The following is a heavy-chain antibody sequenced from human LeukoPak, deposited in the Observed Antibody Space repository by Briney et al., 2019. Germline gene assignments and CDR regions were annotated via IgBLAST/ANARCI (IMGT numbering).Heavy chain of an antibody. V-gene: IGHV4-61*02. CDR1: GGSISSGSYY. J-gene: IGHJ4*02. D-gene: IGHD2-15*01. CDR3: ARALIDCSGGSCYQIFDY. CDR2: IYTSGST. Sequence: PSETLSLTCTVSGGSISSGSYYWRWLRQPAGKGLEWIGRIYTSGSTNYNPSLKSRVTISVDTSKNQFSLKLSSVTAADTAVYYCARALIDCSGGSCYQIFDYWGQGTLVTVSS.